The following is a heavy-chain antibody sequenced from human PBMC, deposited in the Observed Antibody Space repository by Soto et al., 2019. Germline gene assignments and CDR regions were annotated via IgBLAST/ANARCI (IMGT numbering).Heavy chain of an antibody. V-gene: IGHV1-46*01. D-gene: IGHD2-2*01. CDR3: ARGSALYHSYYFDY. Sequence: QVQLVQSGAEVKKPGASVKVSCKASGYTFTSYYMHWVRQAPGQGLEWMGIINPSGGSISYAQKFEGRVTMTRDTPTSAVYMELSSLRAEDTAVYYCARGSALYHSYYFDYWGQGTLVTVSS. CDR1: GYTFTSYY. CDR2: INPSGGSI. J-gene: IGHJ4*02.